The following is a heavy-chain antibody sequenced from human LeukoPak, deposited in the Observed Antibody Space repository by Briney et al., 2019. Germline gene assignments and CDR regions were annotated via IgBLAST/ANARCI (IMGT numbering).Heavy chain of an antibody. D-gene: IGHD5-18*01. Sequence: ASVKVSCKASGGTFSSYAISWVRQAPGQGLEWRGRIIPILGVANYAQKFQGRVTITADKSTNTAYMELSSLRSEDTAVYHCARFIQRGYSYDSFDYWGQGTLVTVSS. V-gene: IGHV1-69*04. CDR2: IIPILGVA. J-gene: IGHJ4*02. CDR3: ARFIQRGYSYDSFDY. CDR1: GGTFSSYA.